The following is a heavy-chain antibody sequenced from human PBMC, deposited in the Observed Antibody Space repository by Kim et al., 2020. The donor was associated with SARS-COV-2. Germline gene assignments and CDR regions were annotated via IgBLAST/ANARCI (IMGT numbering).Heavy chain of an antibody. V-gene: IGHV4-34*01. J-gene: IGHJ4*02. D-gene: IGHD3-10*01. CDR3: AREAMVRGVIMFGPRRSYFDY. CDR2: INHSGST. CDR1: GGSFSGYY. Sequence: SETLSLTCAVYGGSFSGYYWSWIRQPPGKGLEWIGEINHSGSTNYNPSLKSRVTISVDTSKNQFSLKLSSVTAADTAVYYCAREAMVRGVIMFGPRRSYFDYWGQGTLVTVSS.